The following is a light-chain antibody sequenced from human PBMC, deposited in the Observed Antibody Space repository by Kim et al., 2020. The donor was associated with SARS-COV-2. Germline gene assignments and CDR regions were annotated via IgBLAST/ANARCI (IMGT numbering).Light chain of an antibody. J-gene: IGLJ1*01. CDR2: EDS. Sequence: PGQTARITCSGNALAKKYAYWYQQTSGQAPVLVIYEDSKRPSGIPERFSGSSSGTMATLTISGAQVEDEADYYCYSTDSSGNHYVFGTGTKVTVL. V-gene: IGLV3-10*01. CDR1: ALAKKY. CDR3: YSTDSSGNHYV.